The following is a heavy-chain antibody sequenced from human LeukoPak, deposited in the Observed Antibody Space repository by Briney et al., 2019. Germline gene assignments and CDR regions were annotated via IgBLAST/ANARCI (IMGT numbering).Heavy chain of an antibody. CDR3: AREWDYYAV. Sequence: ASVKVSCKASGYTFIDYYMHWVRQAPGQGLEWVAWINPKNGDTKYAQKFQGRVIVTRDTSINTAYMELRSLRSDDTAVYYCAREWDYYAVWGQGTMVSVSS. CDR1: GYTFIDYY. CDR2: INPKNGDT. D-gene: IGHD3-10*01. V-gene: IGHV1-2*02. J-gene: IGHJ4*02.